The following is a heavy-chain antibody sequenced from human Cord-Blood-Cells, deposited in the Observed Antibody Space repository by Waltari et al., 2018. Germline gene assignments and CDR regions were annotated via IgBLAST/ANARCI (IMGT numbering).Heavy chain of an antibody. CDR2: MRGGGGST. V-gene: IGHV3-23*04. J-gene: IGHJ3*02. CDR3: AKDGWDDAFDI. Sequence: EVQLVESGGGLVQPGGSLRLSCAASGFTFSSYAMSWVRQAPGKGLGWVSSMRGGGGSTYYADSVKGRFTISRDNSKNTLYLQMNSLRAEDTAVYYCAKDGWDDAFDIWGQGTMVTVSS. D-gene: IGHD6-19*01. CDR1: GFTFSSYA.